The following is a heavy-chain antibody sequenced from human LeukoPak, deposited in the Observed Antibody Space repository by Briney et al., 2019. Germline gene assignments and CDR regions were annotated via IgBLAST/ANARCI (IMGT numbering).Heavy chain of an antibody. D-gene: IGHD6-13*01. CDR3: AKASEYSSSWQYYFDY. CDR2: ISGSGGST. Sequence: GSLRLSCAASGFTFSSYAMSWVRQAPGKGLEWVSAISGSGGSTYYADSVKGRFTISRDNSKNTLYLQMNSLRAEDTAVYYCAKASEYSSSWQYYFDYWGQGTLVTVSS. V-gene: IGHV3-23*01. J-gene: IGHJ4*02. CDR1: GFTFSSYA.